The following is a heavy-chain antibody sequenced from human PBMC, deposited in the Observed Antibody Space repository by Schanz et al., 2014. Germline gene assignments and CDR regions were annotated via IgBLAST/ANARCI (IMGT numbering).Heavy chain of an antibody. Sequence: VQLVESGGGVVQPGGSLRLSCAASGFTFSVYWMHWVRQPPGEGLVSVSRISGDGTTTSYADSVKGRFTISRDTAKNTVFLQMNNLRAEDTAVYYCARGASRDYFAMDVWGQGTTVTVSS. CDR3: ARGASRDYFAMDV. V-gene: IGHV3-74*02. J-gene: IGHJ6*02. CDR1: GFTFSVYW. CDR2: ISGDGTTT.